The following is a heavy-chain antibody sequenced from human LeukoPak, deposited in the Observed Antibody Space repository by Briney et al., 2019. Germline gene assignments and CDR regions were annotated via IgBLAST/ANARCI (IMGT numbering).Heavy chain of an antibody. V-gene: IGHV4-39*01. J-gene: IGHJ5*02. Sequence: SETLSLTCTVSGGSISSSSYYWGWIRQPPGKGLEWIGSIYYSGSTYYNPSLKSRVTISVDTSKNQFSLKLSSVTAADTAVYYCARHLWPGGTAANTNDNWFDPWGQGTLVTVSS. CDR2: IYYSGST. D-gene: IGHD2-2*01. CDR3: ARHLWPGGTAANTNDNWFDP. CDR1: GGSISSSSYY.